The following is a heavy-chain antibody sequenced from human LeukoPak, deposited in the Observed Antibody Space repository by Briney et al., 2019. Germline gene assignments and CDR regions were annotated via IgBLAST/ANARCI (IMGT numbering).Heavy chain of an antibody. V-gene: IGHV1-2*02. Sequence: GASVKVSCKTSGYTFTGYYMHWVRQAPGQGLEWIGWINPNSGATNYAQKFQGRVTMTRDTSINTAYMELRWLRSDDTAVYYCARGGPTTVTTFKYWGRGTLVTVSS. D-gene: IGHD4-17*01. J-gene: IGHJ4*02. CDR2: INPNSGAT. CDR1: GYTFTGYY. CDR3: ARGGPTTVTTFKY.